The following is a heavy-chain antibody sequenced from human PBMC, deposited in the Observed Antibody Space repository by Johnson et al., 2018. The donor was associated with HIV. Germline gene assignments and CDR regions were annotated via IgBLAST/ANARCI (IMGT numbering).Heavy chain of an antibody. CDR1: GFTVSSNY. J-gene: IGHJ3*02. V-gene: IGHV3-53*01. CDR2: IYSGGST. D-gene: IGHD6-13*01. Sequence: EVLLVESGGGLIQPGGSLRLSCAASGFTVSSNYMSWVRQAPGKGLEWVSVIYSGGSTYYADSVKGRFTISRDNSKNTLYLQMNSLRAEDTAVYYCARADSSSSPWMGLDIWGQGTMVTVSS. CDR3: ARADSSSSPWMGLDI.